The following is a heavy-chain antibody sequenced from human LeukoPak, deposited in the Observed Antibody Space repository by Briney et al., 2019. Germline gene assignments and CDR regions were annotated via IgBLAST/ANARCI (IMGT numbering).Heavy chain of an antibody. CDR1: GYTFTGYY. J-gene: IGHJ5*02. CDR2: INPDSGGT. D-gene: IGHD2-2*01. V-gene: IGHV1-2*02. Sequence: ASEKVSCKASGYTFTGYYMHWVRQAPGQGLEWMGWINPDSGGTNYAQKFQGRVTMTRDTSISTAYMELSRLRSDDTAVYYCARDPCSSTSCPPWGQGTLVTVSS. CDR3: ARDPCSSTSCPP.